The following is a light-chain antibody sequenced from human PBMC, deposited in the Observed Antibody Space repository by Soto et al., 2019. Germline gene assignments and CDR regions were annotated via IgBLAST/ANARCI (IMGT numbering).Light chain of an antibody. CDR1: QDISKY. Sequence: DIQMTQSASSVPASVGDTVTISCQASQDISKYLNWFQQKPGKAPKLLIYDVFNVETGVPSRFSGRGSGTDFTLIISNLQPEDFATYYCQQYDQLPITFGGGTKVDI. CDR3: QQYDQLPIT. J-gene: IGKJ4*01. V-gene: IGKV1-33*01. CDR2: DVF.